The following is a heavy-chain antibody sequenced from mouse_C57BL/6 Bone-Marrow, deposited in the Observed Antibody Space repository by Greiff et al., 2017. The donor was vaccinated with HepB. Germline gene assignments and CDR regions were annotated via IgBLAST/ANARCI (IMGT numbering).Heavy chain of an antibody. V-gene: IGHV1-81*01. CDR3: ARTHYPGFYYAMDY. CDR1: GYTFTSYG. CDR2: IYPRSGNT. J-gene: IGHJ4*01. D-gene: IGHD5-5*01. Sequence: VKLQESGAELARPGASVKLSCKASGYTFTSYGISWVKQRTGQGLEWIGEIYPRSGNTYYNEKFKGKATLTADKSSSTAYMELRSLTSEDSAVYFCARTHYPGFYYAMDYWGQGTSVTVSS.